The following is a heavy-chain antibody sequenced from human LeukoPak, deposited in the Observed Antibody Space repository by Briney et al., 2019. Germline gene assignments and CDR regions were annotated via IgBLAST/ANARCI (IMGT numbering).Heavy chain of an antibody. V-gene: IGHV4-39*07. J-gene: IGHJ4*02. Sequence: SETLSLTCTVSGGSISSSGYYWSWIRQPPGKGLEWIGEINHSGSTNYNPSLKSRVTISVDTSKNQFSLKLSSVTAADTAVYYCASSSSSWYVGGFDYWGQGTLVTVSS. CDR2: INHSGST. CDR3: ASSSSSWYVGGFDY. D-gene: IGHD6-13*01. CDR1: GGSISSSGYY.